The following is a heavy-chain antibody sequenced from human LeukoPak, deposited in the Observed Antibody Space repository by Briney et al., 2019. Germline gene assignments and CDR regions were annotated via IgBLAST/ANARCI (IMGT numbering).Heavy chain of an antibody. V-gene: IGHV4-59*01. CDR1: GGSISSYY. Sequence: SETLSLTCTVSGGSISSYYWSWIRQPPGKGLEWIGYIYYSGSTNYNPSLKSRVTISVDTSKNQFSLKLGSVTAADTAVYYCARGGDIVVVPAAFAGDWFDPWGQGTLVTVSS. CDR3: ARGGDIVVVPAAFAGDWFDP. CDR2: IYYSGST. J-gene: IGHJ5*02. D-gene: IGHD2-2*01.